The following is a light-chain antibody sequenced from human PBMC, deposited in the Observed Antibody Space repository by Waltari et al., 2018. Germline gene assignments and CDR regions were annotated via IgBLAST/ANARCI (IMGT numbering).Light chain of an antibody. Sequence: QSALTQPHSVSGSPGQSVTISCTGTSSDVGGYNYVSWYQHHPGKAPKLIIYDVSKRPSGVPDRFSCCKAGNTASLTISGLQAEDEADYYCCSYAGSYTFVVFGGGTKVTVL. V-gene: IGLV2-11*01. CDR2: DVS. CDR3: CSYAGSYTFVV. J-gene: IGLJ2*01. CDR1: SSDVGGYNY.